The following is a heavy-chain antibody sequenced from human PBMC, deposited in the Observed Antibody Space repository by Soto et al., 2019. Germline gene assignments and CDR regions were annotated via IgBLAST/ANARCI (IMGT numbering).Heavy chain of an antibody. J-gene: IGHJ6*03. CDR3: ARDKGYYYMDV. Sequence: GGSLRLSCAASGFTFSSYGMHWVRQAPGKGLEWVAVIWYDGSNKYYADSVKGRFTISRDNSKNTLYLQMNSLRAEDTAVYYCARDKGYYYMDVWGKGTTVTVSS. V-gene: IGHV3-33*01. CDR1: GFTFSSYG. CDR2: IWYDGSNK.